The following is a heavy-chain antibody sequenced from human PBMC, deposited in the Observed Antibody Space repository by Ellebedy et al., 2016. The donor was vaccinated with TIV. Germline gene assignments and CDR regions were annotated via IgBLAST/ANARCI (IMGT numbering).Heavy chain of an antibody. CDR2: IYPGDSET. V-gene: IGHV5-51*01. Sequence: GESLKISCKGSGYSFTSYWITWVRQMPGKGPEWMGIIYPGDSETRYNPSFQGQVTISADSSVSTAYLHWSSLEASDSGMYYCVCSPGYSGFDYGWFDPWGQGTLVTVSA. CDR3: VCSPGYSGFDYGWFDP. J-gene: IGHJ5*02. CDR1: GYSFTSYW. D-gene: IGHD5-12*01.